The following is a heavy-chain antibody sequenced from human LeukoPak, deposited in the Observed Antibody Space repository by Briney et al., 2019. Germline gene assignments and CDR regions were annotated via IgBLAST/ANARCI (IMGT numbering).Heavy chain of an antibody. CDR1: GFTFSSYG. CDR3: AKDSARYSGSYYADNWFDP. D-gene: IGHD1-26*01. V-gene: IGHV3-30*02. CDR2: IRYDGSNK. J-gene: IGHJ5*02. Sequence: GGSLRLSCAASGFTFSSYGMHWVRQAPGKGLEWVAFIRYDGSNKYYADSVKGRFTISRDNPKNTLYLQMNSLRAEDTAVYYCAKDSARYSGSYYADNWFDPWGQGTLVTVSS.